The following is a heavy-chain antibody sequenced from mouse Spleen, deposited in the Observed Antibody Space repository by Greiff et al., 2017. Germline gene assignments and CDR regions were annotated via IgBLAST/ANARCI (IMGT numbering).Heavy chain of an antibody. J-gene: IGHJ4*01. CDR3: ARSGRLWLHYAMDY. CDR1: GYTFTSYW. V-gene: IGHV1-59*01. CDR2: IDPSDSYT. D-gene: IGHD3-2*01. Sequence: QVQLQQPGAELVRPGTSVKLSCKASGYTFTSYWMHWVKQRPGQGLEWIGVIDPSDSYTNYNQKFKGKATLTVDTSSSTAYMQLSSLTSEDSAVYYCARSGRLWLHYAMDYWGQGTSVTVSS.